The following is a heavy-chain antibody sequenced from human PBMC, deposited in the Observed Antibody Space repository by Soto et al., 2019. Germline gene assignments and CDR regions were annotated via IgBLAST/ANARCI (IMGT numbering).Heavy chain of an antibody. CDR3: ARDRSRVHYGMDV. CDR1: GGSIGSYY. D-gene: IGHD3-16*02. CDR2: IDYRGTT. Sequence: ETLSLTCTVSGGSIGSYYWSWVRRPPGKGLEWIGYIDYRGTTKYNPSLRSRVTMSVDTSKSRFSLRLTSVSAADTAVYYCARDRSRVHYGMDVWGLGTTVTVSS. J-gene: IGHJ6*02. V-gene: IGHV4-59*01.